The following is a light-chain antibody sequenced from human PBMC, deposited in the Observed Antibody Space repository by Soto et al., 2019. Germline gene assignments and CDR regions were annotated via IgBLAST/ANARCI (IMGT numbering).Light chain of an antibody. Sequence: DIQMTQSPSTLSASVGDRVTIVCQASQSISNWLAWYQQKPGKAPKLLIYDASTLESGVPSRFSGSGSGTEFTLTISSLQPDDFATYYCQQYNSYSPWTFGQGTKVDIK. V-gene: IGKV1-5*02. CDR2: DAS. CDR3: QQYNSYSPWT. CDR1: QSISNW. J-gene: IGKJ1*01.